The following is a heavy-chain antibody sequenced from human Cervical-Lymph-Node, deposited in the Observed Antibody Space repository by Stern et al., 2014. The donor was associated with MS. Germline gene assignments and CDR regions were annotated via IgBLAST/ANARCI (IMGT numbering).Heavy chain of an antibody. D-gene: IGHD6-19*01. J-gene: IGHJ4*02. CDR3: ATASSGGWK. Sequence: EVQLVESGGGVVHPGGSLRLSCVASGVSLSNYWMHWVRQAPGKGLEWVSRINSDGSTINYADYVKGRFTITRAHSKNTMDMQMNSLRDEDTALYYCATASSGGWKWGQGTLVTVSS. CDR1: GVSLSNYW. V-gene: IGHV3-74*02. CDR2: INSDGSTI.